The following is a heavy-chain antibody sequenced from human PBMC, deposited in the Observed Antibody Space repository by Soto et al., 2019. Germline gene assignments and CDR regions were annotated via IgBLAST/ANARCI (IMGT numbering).Heavy chain of an antibody. D-gene: IGHD6-6*01. CDR3: ASAYSSSSHYYYGMDV. Sequence: SVKVSCKASGGTFSSYAISWVRQAPGQGLEWMGGIIPIFGTANYAQKFQGRVTITADKSTSTAYMELSSLRSEDTAVYYCASAYSSSSHYYYGMDVWGQGTTVTVSS. CDR2: IIPIFGTA. V-gene: IGHV1-69*06. CDR1: GGTFSSYA. J-gene: IGHJ6*02.